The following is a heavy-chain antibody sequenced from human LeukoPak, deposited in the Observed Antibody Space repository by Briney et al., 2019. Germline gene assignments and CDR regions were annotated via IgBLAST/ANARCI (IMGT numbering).Heavy chain of an antibody. J-gene: IGHJ4*02. D-gene: IGHD6-13*01. V-gene: IGHV3-23*01. CDR1: GFIFSTYW. Sequence: GGSLRLSCAASGFIFSTYWLTWVRQAPGKGLEWVSTISGNGVSTYYANSVKGRFTISRDNSKNTLWLQMNSLRAEDTALYYCAKPQYDSSWYYFDYWGQGTLVTVSS. CDR3: AKPQYDSSWYYFDY. CDR2: ISGNGVST.